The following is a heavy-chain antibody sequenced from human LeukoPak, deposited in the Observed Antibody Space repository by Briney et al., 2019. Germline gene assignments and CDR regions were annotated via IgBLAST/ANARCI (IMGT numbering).Heavy chain of an antibody. J-gene: IGHJ6*04. CDR2: ISSSGSTI. CDR1: GFTFSSYE. Sequence: PGGSLRLSCAASGFTFSSYEMNWVRQAPGKGLEWVSYISSSGSTIYYADSVKGRFTISRDNAKNSLYLQINSLRAQDTAVYYCARGQYSSRWYEEDDYYYGMDVWRKGTTVTVSS. CDR3: ARGQYSSRWYEEDDYYYGMDV. D-gene: IGHD6-19*01. V-gene: IGHV3-48*03.